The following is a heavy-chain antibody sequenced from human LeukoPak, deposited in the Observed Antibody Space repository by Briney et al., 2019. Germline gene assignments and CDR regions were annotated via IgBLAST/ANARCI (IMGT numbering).Heavy chain of an antibody. J-gene: IGHJ5*02. CDR2: IYTSGST. D-gene: IGHD3-10*01. CDR3: ARERTPTYYYGSGGLASWFDP. CDR1: GGSISSYY. V-gene: IGHV4-4*07. Sequence: PSETLSLTCTVSGGSISSYYWSWIRQPAGKGLEWIGRIYTSGSTNYNPSLKSRVTMSVDTSKNQFSLKLSSVTAADTAVYYCARERTPTYYYGSGGLASWFDPWGQGTPVTVSS.